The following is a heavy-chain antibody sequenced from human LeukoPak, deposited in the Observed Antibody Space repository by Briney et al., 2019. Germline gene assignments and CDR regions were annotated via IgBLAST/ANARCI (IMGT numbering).Heavy chain of an antibody. J-gene: IGHJ6*02. CDR1: GYTFTIYG. CDR3: ARVVAAAPVHYGMDV. V-gene: IGHV1-18*01. D-gene: IGHD2-2*01. Sequence: GASVKVSCKASGYTFTIYGVSWVRQAPGQGLEWMGWISPYNGSPGYAQKLQGRVTMTTETSTSTAYLELRSLTSDDTAVYYCARVVAAAPVHYGMDVWGQGTTVTVSS. CDR2: ISPYNGSP.